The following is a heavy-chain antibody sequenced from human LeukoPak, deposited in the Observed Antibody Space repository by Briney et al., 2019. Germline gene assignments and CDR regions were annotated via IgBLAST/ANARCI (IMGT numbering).Heavy chain of an antibody. D-gene: IGHD3-22*01. J-gene: IGHJ4*02. V-gene: IGHV1-69*05. Sequence: SVKVSCKASGGTFSSYAISWVRQAPGQGLEWMGGIIPIFGTANYAQKFQGRVTITTDESTSTAYMELSSLRSEDTAVYYCANSYDSSGYYLGYWGQGTLVPVSS. CDR3: ANSYDSSGYYLGY. CDR2: IIPIFGTA. CDR1: GGTFSSYA.